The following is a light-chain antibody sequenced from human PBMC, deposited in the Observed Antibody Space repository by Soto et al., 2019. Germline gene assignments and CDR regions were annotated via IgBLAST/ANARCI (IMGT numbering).Light chain of an antibody. CDR3: QQRSNWPLN. CDR2: DAS. Sequence: EIVLTQSPATLSLSPGERATLSCRASQSVSSYLAWYQQKPGQPPRLVIYDASNRATGIPARFSGSGSGTDFTLTISSLEPEDFAVYYCQQRSNWPLNFGGGIKVEIK. J-gene: IGKJ4*01. V-gene: IGKV3-11*01. CDR1: QSVSSY.